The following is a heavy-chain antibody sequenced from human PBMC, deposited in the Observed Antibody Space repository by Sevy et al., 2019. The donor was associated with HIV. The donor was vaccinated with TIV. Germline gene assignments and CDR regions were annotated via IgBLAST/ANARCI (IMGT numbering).Heavy chain of an antibody. CDR1: GGSFSGYY. Sequence: SETLSLTCAVYGGSFSGYYWSWIRQPPGKGLEWIGEINHSGSTNYNPSLKSRVTISVDTPKNQFSLKLSSVTAADTAVYYCARGWGCSGGSCQGFYYYYYMDVWGKGTTVTVSS. CDR3: ARGWGCSGGSCQGFYYYYYMDV. J-gene: IGHJ6*03. CDR2: INHSGST. V-gene: IGHV4-34*01. D-gene: IGHD2-15*01.